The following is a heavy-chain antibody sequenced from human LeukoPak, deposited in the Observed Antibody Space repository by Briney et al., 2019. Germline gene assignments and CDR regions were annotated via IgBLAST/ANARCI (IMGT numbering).Heavy chain of an antibody. Sequence: ASVKVSCKASGYTFTSYGISWVRQAPGQGLEWMGWISAYNGNTNYAQKLQGRVTMTTDTSTSTAYMVLRSLRSDDTAVYYCAADFWSGYYTARGYMDVWGKGTTVTVSS. J-gene: IGHJ6*03. CDR2: ISAYNGNT. CDR3: AADFWSGYYTARGYMDV. D-gene: IGHD3-3*01. CDR1: GYTFTSYG. V-gene: IGHV1-18*01.